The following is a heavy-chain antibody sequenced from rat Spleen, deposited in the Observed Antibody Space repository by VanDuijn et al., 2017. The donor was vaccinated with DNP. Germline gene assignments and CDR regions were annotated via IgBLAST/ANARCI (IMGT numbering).Heavy chain of an antibody. CDR1: GFNFNDYW. D-gene: IGHD4-3*01. CDR3: ARENFGVDY. CDR2: INKDSSTI. J-gene: IGHJ2*01. Sequence: EVKLVESGGGLVQPGRSLKLSCTASGFNFNDYWMGWVRQAPGKGLEWIAEINKDSSTIKYTLSLKEKLTISRDNAQNTLYLQMSKLGSADTDIYYCARENFGVDYWGQGVMVTVSS. V-gene: IGHV4-2*01.